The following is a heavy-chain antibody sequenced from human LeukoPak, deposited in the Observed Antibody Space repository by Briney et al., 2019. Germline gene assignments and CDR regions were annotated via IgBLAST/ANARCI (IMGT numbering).Heavy chain of an antibody. D-gene: IGHD5-12*01. V-gene: IGHV1-2*02. CDR2: INPNSGGT. Sequence: ASVKVSCKASGYTFTGYYMHWVRQAPGQGLEWMGWINPNSGGTNYAQKFQGRVTMTRDTSISTAYMELSRLGSDDTAVYYCARLSDGYNSHCYWGQGTLVTVSS. J-gene: IGHJ4*02. CDR3: ARLSDGYNSHCY. CDR1: GYTFTGYY.